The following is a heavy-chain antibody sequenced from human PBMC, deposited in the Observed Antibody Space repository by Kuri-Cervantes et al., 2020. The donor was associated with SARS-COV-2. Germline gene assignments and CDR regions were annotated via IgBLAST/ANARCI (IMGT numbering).Heavy chain of an antibody. J-gene: IGHJ5*02. V-gene: IGHV4-30-2*01. Sequence: SETLSLTCTVSDDSMSNGDYHWSWIRQPPGKGLEWIGYIYHSGSTHYNPSLKSRVTISVDTSKNQFSLKLSSVTAADTAVYYCARSPDLWWFDPWGQGTLVTVSS. CDR2: IYHSGST. D-gene: IGHD3-3*01. CDR3: ARSPDLWWFDP. CDR1: DDSMSNGDYH.